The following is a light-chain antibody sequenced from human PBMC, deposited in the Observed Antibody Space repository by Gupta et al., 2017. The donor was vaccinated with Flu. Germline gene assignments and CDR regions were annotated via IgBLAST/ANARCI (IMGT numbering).Light chain of an antibody. V-gene: IGKV1-9*01. CDR2: AAS. CDR1: QGIASN. J-gene: IGKJ1*01. CDR3: QHLNGFPRT. Sequence: GDGVTITCRASQGIASNLAWYQQKPVKAPKLLIFAASHLQSGVPSRFSGSGSGTDFTLTVSSLQPEDFATYYCQHLNGFPRTFGQGTKVEVE.